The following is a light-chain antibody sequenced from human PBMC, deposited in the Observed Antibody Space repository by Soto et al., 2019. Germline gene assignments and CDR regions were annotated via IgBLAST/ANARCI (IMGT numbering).Light chain of an antibody. J-gene: IGKJ4*01. V-gene: IGKV3-15*01. CDR2: VAS. CDR3: QQYNVSPLT. CDR1: QSFSSN. Sequence: EIVMTQSPATLSVSPGEIATLSFRASQSFSSNLAWYQQKPGQTPKLLIYVASTMATGIPARFSGSGSGTEFTLTISSLQSEDFAVYYCQQYNVSPLTFGGGTKVEFK.